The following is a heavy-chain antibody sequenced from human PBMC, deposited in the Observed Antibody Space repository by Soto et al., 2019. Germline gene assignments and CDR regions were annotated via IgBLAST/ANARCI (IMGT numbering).Heavy chain of an antibody. D-gene: IGHD1-1*01. CDR1: GGSITNYY. CDR2: IYYIGSS. Sequence: QVQLQESGPGLVKPSETLSLTCAVSGGSITNYYWTWIRQSPGMGLEWIGYIYYIGSSNYNPSLKSRVTISVDTSKNQFSLKLSSVTAADTAVYYCARGDWNDYYYYGLDVWGQGTTVTVSS. J-gene: IGHJ6*02. CDR3: ARGDWNDYYYYGLDV. V-gene: IGHV4-59*01.